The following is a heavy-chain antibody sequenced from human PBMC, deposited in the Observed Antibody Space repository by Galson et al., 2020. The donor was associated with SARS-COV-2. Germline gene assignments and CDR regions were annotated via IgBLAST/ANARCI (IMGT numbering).Heavy chain of an antibody. D-gene: IGHD3-10*01. CDR1: GFTFSSYA. Sequence: GESLKISCAASGFTFSSYAMHCVHQAPGKGLEYVSAISSNGGSTYYANSVKGRFTISRDNSKNTLYLQMGSLRAEDMAVYYCARFGAYYYGSGSYYNPRGAFDIWGQGTMVTVSS. J-gene: IGHJ3*02. CDR2: ISSNGGST. V-gene: IGHV3-64*01. CDR3: ARFGAYYYGSGSYYNPRGAFDI.